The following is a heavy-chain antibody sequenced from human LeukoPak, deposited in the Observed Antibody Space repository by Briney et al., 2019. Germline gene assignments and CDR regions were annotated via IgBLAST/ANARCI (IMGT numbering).Heavy chain of an antibody. Sequence: SETLSLTCTVSGGSISSSSYYWSWIRQPAGKGLEWIGRIYTSGSTNYNPSLKSRVTISVDTSKNQFSLKLSSVTAADTAVYYCARDSSSSWYLGSNWFDPWGQGTLVTVSS. CDR3: ARDSSSSWYLGSNWFDP. V-gene: IGHV4-61*02. D-gene: IGHD6-13*01. CDR1: GGSISSSSYY. J-gene: IGHJ5*02. CDR2: IYTSGST.